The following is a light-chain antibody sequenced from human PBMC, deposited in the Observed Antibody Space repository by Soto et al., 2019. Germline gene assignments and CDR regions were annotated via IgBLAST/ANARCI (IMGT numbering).Light chain of an antibody. V-gene: IGKV3D-20*02. CDR2: GAS. CDR3: QQHSHWPPWT. Sequence: EIVLTQSPGTLSLSPGERATLSCMAIQSVSNNYLACYQQKPGQAPRLLIYGASNRATGIPDRFSGSGSGTDFTLTISRLEPEDFAVYYCQQHSHWPPWTFGQGTKVDIK. J-gene: IGKJ1*01. CDR1: QSVSNNY.